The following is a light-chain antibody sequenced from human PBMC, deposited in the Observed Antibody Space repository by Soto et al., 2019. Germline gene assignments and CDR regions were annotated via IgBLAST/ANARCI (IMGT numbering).Light chain of an antibody. CDR3: QQSYSTPRT. Sequence: EIVLTQSPATLSLSPGERATLSCRASQSVSSYLAWYQQKPGQAPRLLIYDASNRATGIPARFSGSGSGTDFTLTISSLHPEDFATYYCQQSYSTPRTFGQGSKLEIK. CDR2: DAS. V-gene: IGKV3-11*01. CDR1: QSVSSY. J-gene: IGKJ2*01.